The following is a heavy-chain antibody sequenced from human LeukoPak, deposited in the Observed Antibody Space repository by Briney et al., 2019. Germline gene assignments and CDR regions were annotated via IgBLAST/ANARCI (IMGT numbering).Heavy chain of an antibody. CDR1: GGSISSYY. J-gene: IGHJ4*02. V-gene: IGHV4-59*01. D-gene: IGHD6-25*01. CDR3: ARGEDGYPYYFDY. CDR2: IYYSGST. Sequence: PSETLSLTCTVSGGSISSYYWSWIRQPPGKGLEWIGYIYYSGSTNYNPSLTSRVTISVDTSKNQFSLKLSSVTAADTAVYYCARGEDGYPYYFDYWGQGTLVTVSS.